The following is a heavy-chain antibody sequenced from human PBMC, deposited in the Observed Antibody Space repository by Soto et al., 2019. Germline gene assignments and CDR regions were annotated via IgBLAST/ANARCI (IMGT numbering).Heavy chain of an antibody. J-gene: IGHJ3*01. CDR2: IYHSGST. D-gene: IGHD2-15*01. CDR3: VRDDGRGYV. CDR1: GYSIVIGYY. V-gene: IGHV4-38-2*02. Sequence: AETLSLTCAVSGYSIVIGYYLVLIRQPPGKGLEWIGSIYHSGSTYYNPSLKSRVSLSIDTSKNQFSLNLSSVTAADTAMYYCVRDDGRGYVWGQGTMVTVSS.